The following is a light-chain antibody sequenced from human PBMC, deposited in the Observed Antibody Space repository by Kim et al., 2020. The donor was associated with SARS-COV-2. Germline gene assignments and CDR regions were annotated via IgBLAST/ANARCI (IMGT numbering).Light chain of an antibody. CDR3: QQYNNWPLA. Sequence: SVSPGERATLSGGSSQSVSSNLAWYQQKPGQAPRLLIYGASTRATGIPARFSGSGSGTEFTLTISSLQSEDFAVYYCQQYNNWPLAFGQGTKLEI. CDR1: QSVSSN. CDR2: GAS. V-gene: IGKV3-15*01. J-gene: IGKJ2*01.